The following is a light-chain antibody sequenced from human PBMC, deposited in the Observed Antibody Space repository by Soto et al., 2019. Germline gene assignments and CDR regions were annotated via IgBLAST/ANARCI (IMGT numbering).Light chain of an antibody. CDR2: DAS. Sequence: EIVMTQSPATLSVSPGERATLSCRASQNVNNKLAWYQQKPGQAPRLLIYDASTRATGVPARFSGSGSGADFTLTISSLQSEDFAIYYCQQYTNWPPVYTFGQGTKLEIK. J-gene: IGKJ2*01. V-gene: IGKV3D-15*01. CDR3: QQYTNWPPVYT. CDR1: QNVNNK.